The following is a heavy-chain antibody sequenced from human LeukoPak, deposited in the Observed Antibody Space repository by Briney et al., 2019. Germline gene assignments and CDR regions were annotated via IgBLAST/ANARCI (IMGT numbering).Heavy chain of an antibody. CDR1: GFTFSSYD. J-gene: IGHJ4*02. Sequence: PGRSLRLSCAASGFTFSSYDVHWVRQAPGKGLEWVAFIYYDGSNIYYADYVKGRFTISRDISKNTLYLQMDSLRAEDTAIYYCARDWKTNSFDYWGQGTLVTVSS. V-gene: IGHV3-33*08. CDR2: IYYDGSNI. D-gene: IGHD1-1*01. CDR3: ARDWKTNSFDY.